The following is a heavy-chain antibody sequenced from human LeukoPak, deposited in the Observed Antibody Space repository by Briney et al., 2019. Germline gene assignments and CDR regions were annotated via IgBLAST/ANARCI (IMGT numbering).Heavy chain of an antibody. CDR3: ARPILHGSGSYYTPPGWAPFDY. CDR1: GGSISSSSYY. CDR2: IYYSGST. Sequence: SETLSLTCTVSGGSISSSSYYWGWIRQPPGKGLEWIGSIYYSGSTYYNPSLKSRVTISVDTSKNQFSLKLSSVTAADTAVYYCARPILHGSGSYYTPPGWAPFDYWGQGTLVTVSS. J-gene: IGHJ4*02. V-gene: IGHV4-39*07. D-gene: IGHD3-10*01.